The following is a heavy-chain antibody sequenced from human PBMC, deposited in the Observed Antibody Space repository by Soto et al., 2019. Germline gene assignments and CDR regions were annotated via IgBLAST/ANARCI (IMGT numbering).Heavy chain of an antibody. CDR1: GFTFSDYS. CDR3: ATVGYCSSTSCQTRYYYYGMDV. Sequence: PGGSLRLSCAASGFTFSDYSMNWVRKAPGKGLEWGPYISRRGSDIYYADSVKGRFTISRDNAKNPLFLQMNSLRAEDTAVYYCATVGYCSSTSCQTRYYYYGMDVWGQGTTVTVSS. CDR2: ISRRGSDI. J-gene: IGHJ6*02. V-gene: IGHV3-11*01. D-gene: IGHD2-2*03.